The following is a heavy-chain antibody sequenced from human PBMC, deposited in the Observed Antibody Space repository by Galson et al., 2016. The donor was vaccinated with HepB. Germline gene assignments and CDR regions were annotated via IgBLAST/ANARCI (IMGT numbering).Heavy chain of an antibody. CDR3: ARDVNPTFYGSGTYFDANDI. J-gene: IGHJ3*02. D-gene: IGHD3-10*01. CDR1: GFTFSSYW. Sequence: SLRLSCASSGFTFSSYWMTWVRQAPGKGLEWVANIKQDGNIKYYVDSVKGRFTISRDNANNSLYLQMNSLSAEDTAVYYCARDVNPTFYGSGTYFDANDIWGQGTMVTVSS. V-gene: IGHV3-7*03. CDR2: IKQDGNIK.